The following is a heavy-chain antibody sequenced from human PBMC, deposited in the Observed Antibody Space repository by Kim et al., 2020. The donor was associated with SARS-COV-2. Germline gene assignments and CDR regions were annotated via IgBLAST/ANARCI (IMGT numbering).Heavy chain of an antibody. J-gene: IGHJ4*02. Sequence: YADSVKGRFTISRDNAKNSLYLQMNSLRAEDTALYYCAKARIQLWSAFDYWGQGTLVTVSS. D-gene: IGHD5-18*01. V-gene: IGHV3-9*01. CDR3: AKARIQLWSAFDY.